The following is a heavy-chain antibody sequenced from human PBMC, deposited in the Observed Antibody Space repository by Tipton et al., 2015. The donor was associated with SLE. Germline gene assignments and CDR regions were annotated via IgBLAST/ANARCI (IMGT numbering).Heavy chain of an antibody. D-gene: IGHD6-13*01. CDR1: GGSISSSSYY. V-gene: IGHV4-39*07. CDR3: AREYSSSSGAFDI. J-gene: IGHJ3*02. CDR2: IYYSGST. Sequence: TLSLTRTVSGGSISSSSYYWGWIRQPPGKGLEWIGSIYYSGSTYYNPSLKSRVTISVDTSKNQFSLKLSSVTAADTAVYYCAREYSSSSGAFDIWGQGTMVTVSS.